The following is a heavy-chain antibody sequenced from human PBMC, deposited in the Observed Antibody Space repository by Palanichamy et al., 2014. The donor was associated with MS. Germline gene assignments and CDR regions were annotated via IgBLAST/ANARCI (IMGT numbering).Heavy chain of an antibody. CDR1: GHTFTDYG. J-gene: IGHJ4*02. V-gene: IGHV1-18*04. CDR2: ISGYNGNT. Sequence: QVQLVQSGVEVKKPGASVTVSCKASGHTFTDYGISWVRQAPGQGLEWMGWISGYNGNTNYEQKFQGRVTMTKDTSTSTAYMDLRNLRSDDTAVYYCARAPYSTGWYDPPYFDYWGQGTLVTVSS. CDR3: ARAPYSTGWYDPPYFDY. D-gene: IGHD6-19*01.